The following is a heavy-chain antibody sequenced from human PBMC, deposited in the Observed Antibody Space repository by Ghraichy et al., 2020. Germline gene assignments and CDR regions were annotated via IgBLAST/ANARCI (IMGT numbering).Heavy chain of an antibody. D-gene: IGHD1-26*01. J-gene: IGHJ3*02. CDR2: SSFNNNVI. CDR1: GFTFSSYS. V-gene: IGHV3-48*01. Sequence: GGSLRLSCAASGFTFSSYSMNWVRQAPGKGLEWIAYSSFNNNVIYYADSVKGRFTISRDNSKNSLYLQMDSLRGEDTGVYYCARDTVGARPRDAFDIWGQGALVTCSS. CDR3: ARDTVGARPRDAFDI.